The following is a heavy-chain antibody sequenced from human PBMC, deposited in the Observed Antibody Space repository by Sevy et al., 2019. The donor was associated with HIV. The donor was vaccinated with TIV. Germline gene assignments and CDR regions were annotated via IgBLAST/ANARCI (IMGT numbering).Heavy chain of an antibody. CDR3: ARGKGGIFGVVTGQFDY. J-gene: IGHJ4*02. CDR2: VHAGNGHT. CDR1: GYTFSNNA. Sequence: ASVKVSCKASGYTFSNNAIHWVRQAPGQRLEWKGWVHAGNGHTKFSEKFQDRVTISRDTSATTVYMDLTSLTSEDTAIYYCARGKGGIFGVVTGQFDYWGQGTLFTVSS. D-gene: IGHD3-3*01. V-gene: IGHV1-3*01.